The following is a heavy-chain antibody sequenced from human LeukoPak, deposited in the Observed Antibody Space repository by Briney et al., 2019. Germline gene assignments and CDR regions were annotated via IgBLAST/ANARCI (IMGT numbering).Heavy chain of an antibody. D-gene: IGHD2-2*01. Sequence: GGSLRLSCAASGFTFSTYAMTWVRQAPGKGLEWVSCISGSGGSTSYADSVNGRFTLSRDNSKNTLYLQLNSLRAEDTAIYYCGKDLAPPCRCGTTSCYAFHFWGQGTMVTVSP. CDR3: GKDLAPPCRCGTTSCYAFHF. CDR2: ISGSGGST. V-gene: IGHV3-23*01. CDR1: GFTFSTYA. J-gene: IGHJ3*01.